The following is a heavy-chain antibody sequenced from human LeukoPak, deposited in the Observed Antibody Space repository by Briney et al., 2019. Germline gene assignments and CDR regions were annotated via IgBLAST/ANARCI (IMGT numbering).Heavy chain of an antibody. Sequence: ASVKVSCKASGYTFTGYYMHWVRQALGQGLEWMGWINPNSGGTNYAQKFQGRVTMTRDTSISTAYMELSRLRSDDTAVYYCARDGWFGENWFDPWGQGTLVTVSS. J-gene: IGHJ5*02. CDR3: ARDGWFGENWFDP. CDR2: INPNSGGT. D-gene: IGHD3-10*01. CDR1: GYTFTGYY. V-gene: IGHV1-2*02.